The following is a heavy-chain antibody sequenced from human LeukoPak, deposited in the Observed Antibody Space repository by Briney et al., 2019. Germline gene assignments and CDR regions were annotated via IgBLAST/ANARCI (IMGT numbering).Heavy chain of an antibody. CDR2: ISSSSSTI. D-gene: IGHD2-2*01. CDR1: GFTFSSYS. Sequence: GGSLRLSCAASGFTFSSYSMNWVRQAPGKGLEWVSYISSSSSTIYYADSVKGRFTISRDNAKNSLYLQMNSLRDEDTAVYYCAAGMTSIVVVPAVIDYWGQGTLVTVSS. J-gene: IGHJ4*02. CDR3: AAGMTSIVVVPAVIDY. V-gene: IGHV3-48*02.